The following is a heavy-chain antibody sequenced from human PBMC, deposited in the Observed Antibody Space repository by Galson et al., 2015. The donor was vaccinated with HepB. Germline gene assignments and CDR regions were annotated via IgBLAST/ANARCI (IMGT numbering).Heavy chain of an antibody. CDR1: GFSFGTYG. V-gene: IGHV3-33*06. D-gene: IGHD6-19*01. J-gene: IGHJ4*02. CDR2: IWYDGSNK. CDR3: AKVQEAFSSGWFEVDH. Sequence: SLRLSCAASGFSFGTYGMHWVRQAPGKGLEWVAVIWYDGSNKYYAESVKGRFTISRDNTKNTLYLQMNSLRAEDTAVYYCAKVQEAFSSGWFEVDHWGQGTLVTVSA.